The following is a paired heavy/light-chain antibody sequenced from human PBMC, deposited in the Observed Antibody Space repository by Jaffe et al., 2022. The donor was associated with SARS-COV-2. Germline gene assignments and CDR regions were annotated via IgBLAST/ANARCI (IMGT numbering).Light chain of an antibody. CDR1: QGISTW. Sequence: DIQLTQSPSSVSASVGDRVTITCRASQGISTWLAWYQQKPGKAPKLLIYGASTLQSGAPSRFSGSGSGTDFALTISSLQPEDFATYYCQQANSYPRTFGQGTKLEIK. V-gene: IGKV1D-12*01. CDR3: QQANSYPRT. J-gene: IGKJ2*01. CDR2: GAS.
Heavy chain of an antibody. D-gene: IGHD3-16*01. CDR1: GYRFSGLY. CDR2: INPQSAET. Sequence: QVQVVQSGAEVKPPGASLKVSCKASGYRFSGLYMHWVRQAPGQGLEWMGWINPQSAETNYAQKFQGRVTLSIDTSVSTAYMELSRLRFDDTAVYYCARDHVENYGHSWFDPWGQGTLVTVSS. V-gene: IGHV1-2*02. CDR3: ARDHVENYGHSWFDP. J-gene: IGHJ5*02.